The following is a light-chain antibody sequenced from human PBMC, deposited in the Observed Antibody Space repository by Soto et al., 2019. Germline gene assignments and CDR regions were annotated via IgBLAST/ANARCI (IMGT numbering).Light chain of an antibody. CDR3: QQYASSPLT. CDR1: QNVGRNY. J-gene: IGKJ4*01. CDR2: GAS. V-gene: IGKV3-20*01. Sequence: ETVLTQSPGTLSLSPGERATLSCRASQNVGRNYVVWYQQKPGQAPRVLIYGASSRATGIPARFSGSGSGTDFTLTISRLEPEDFAVYYCQQYASSPLTFGGGTKVEVK.